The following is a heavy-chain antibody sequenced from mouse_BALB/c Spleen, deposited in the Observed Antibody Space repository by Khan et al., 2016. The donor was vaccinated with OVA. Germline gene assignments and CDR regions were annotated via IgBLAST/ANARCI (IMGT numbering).Heavy chain of an antibody. D-gene: IGHD2-14*01. CDR3: ARNDRYDVYFDY. J-gene: IGHJ2*01. V-gene: IGHV1S136*01. Sequence: VQLQQSGPELVKPGASVKMSCKASGYTFTSYVMHWVRQKPGQGLEWIGYIYPYNDDTKFNEKFKGKATLTSDKSSSTACMELSSMTSEDSAVYYCARNDRYDVYFDYWGQGTTLTVSS. CDR1: GYTFTSYV. CDR2: IYPYNDDT.